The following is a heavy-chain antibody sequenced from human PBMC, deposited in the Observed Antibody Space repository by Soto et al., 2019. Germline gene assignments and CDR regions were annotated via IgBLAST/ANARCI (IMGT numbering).Heavy chain of an antibody. D-gene: IGHD3-22*01. Sequence: SVKASCKASGGTFGSNAITWVRQAPGQGLEWVGRIIPIFGTTNYAQNLQGRVTISADKSTLTSYMELHSLTSDDTAIYYCARDRTDSGYYTNWLDPWGQGIQLTVSS. CDR1: GGTFGSNA. CDR3: ARDRTDSGYYTNWLDP. CDR2: IIPIFGTT. J-gene: IGHJ5*02. V-gene: IGHV1-69*06.